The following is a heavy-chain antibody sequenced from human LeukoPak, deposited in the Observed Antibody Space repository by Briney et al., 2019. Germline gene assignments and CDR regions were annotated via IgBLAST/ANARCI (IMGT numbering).Heavy chain of an antibody. J-gene: IGHJ6*03. D-gene: IGHD6-6*01. CDR2: IKQDGSEK. CDR1: GFTFTTYW. Sequence: PGGSLRLSCAASGFTFTTYWMSWVRQAPGKGLEWVANIKQDGSEKYYVDPVKGRFTISRDNAKNSLYLQMNSLRAEDTAVYYCARASSSSLLGYYYYYYMDVWGKGTTVTVSS. CDR3: ARASSSSLLGYYYYYYMDV. V-gene: IGHV3-7*01.